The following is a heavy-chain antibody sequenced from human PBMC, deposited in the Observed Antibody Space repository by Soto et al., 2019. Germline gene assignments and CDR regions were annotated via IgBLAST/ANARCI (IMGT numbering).Heavy chain of an antibody. V-gene: IGHV3-49*03. J-gene: IGHJ6*03. CDR1: GFTFGDYA. D-gene: IGHD3-9*01. Sequence: GGSLRLSCTASGFTFGDYAMSWFRQAPGKGLEWVGFIRSKAYGGTTENAASVKGRFTISRDDSKSIAYLQMNSLKTEDTAVYYCTRGAFDWLSHTYYYYYYMDVWGKGTTVTVSS. CDR3: TRGAFDWLSHTYYYYYYMDV. CDR2: IRSKAYGGTT.